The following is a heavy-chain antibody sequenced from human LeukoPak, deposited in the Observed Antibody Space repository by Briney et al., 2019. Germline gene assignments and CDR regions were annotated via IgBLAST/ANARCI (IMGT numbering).Heavy chain of an antibody. D-gene: IGHD3-16*01. CDR1: GYSFTSYW. CDR2: IYPGDSDT. J-gene: IGHJ4*02. CDR3: PGGPLLGARPSLFTY. Sequence: GESLKISCKGSGYSFTSYWIGWVRQMPGKGLEWMGIIYPGDSDTRYSPSFQGQVTISADKSISTAYLQWSSLKASDTAMFYWPGGPLLGARPSLFTYWAKETLAT. V-gene: IGHV5-51*01.